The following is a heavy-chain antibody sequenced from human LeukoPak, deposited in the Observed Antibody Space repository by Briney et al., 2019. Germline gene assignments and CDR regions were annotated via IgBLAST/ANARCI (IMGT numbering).Heavy chain of an antibody. J-gene: IGHJ4*02. D-gene: IGHD5-18*01. V-gene: IGHV4-59*01. Sequence: PSETLSLTCSVSGGSISTYYWNWIRETPGKGLEWIGHISNGNTDYNPSLKSRVTISVDTSTNQFSLKLTSVTAADTAIYYCARDKAHTYGRYFDHWGQGALVTVSS. CDR1: GGSISTYY. CDR3: ARDKAHTYGRYFDH. CDR2: ISNGNT.